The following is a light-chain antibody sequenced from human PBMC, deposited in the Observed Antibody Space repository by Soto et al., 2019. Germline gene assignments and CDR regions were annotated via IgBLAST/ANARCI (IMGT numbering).Light chain of an antibody. CDR2: DVS. V-gene: IGLV2-14*01. Sequence: QSVLTQPASVSGSPGQSITISCTGTSSDVGGYNYVSWYQQHPGKAPKLMIYDVSNLPSGVSDRFSGSKSGNTASLTISGLQAEDEADYYCGSYTSSSTRVFGTGTKVTVL. CDR3: GSYTSSSTRV. J-gene: IGLJ1*01. CDR1: SSDVGGYNY.